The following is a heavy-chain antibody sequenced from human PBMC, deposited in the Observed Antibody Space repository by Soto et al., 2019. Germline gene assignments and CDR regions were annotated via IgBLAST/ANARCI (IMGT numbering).Heavy chain of an antibody. Sequence: GGSLRLSCAASGFTFDDYSMHWVRQAPGKGLEWVSGISWNSGSIGYADSVKGRFTISRDNAKNSLYLQMNSLRAEDMALYYCAKGGYSSSWYSGRFDYWGQGTLVTVSS. CDR2: ISWNSGSI. J-gene: IGHJ4*02. CDR3: AKGGYSSSWYSGRFDY. D-gene: IGHD6-13*01. CDR1: GFTFDDYS. V-gene: IGHV3-9*03.